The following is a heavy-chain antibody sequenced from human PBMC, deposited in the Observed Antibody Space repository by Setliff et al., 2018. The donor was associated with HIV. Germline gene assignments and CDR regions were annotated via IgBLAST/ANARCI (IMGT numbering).Heavy chain of an antibody. CDR2: INQDGSQA. D-gene: IGHD1-26*01. J-gene: IGHJ4*02. Sequence: PGGSLRLSCAASDFTFSNYWMDWVRQSPEKGLEWVANINQDGSQAYYLDSVRGRFTISRDNVQKSLYLQMNTLRAEDTAVYYCVPESRGYFVQADWGQGTLVTVSS. CDR3: VPESRGYFVQAD. V-gene: IGHV3-7*03. CDR1: DFTFSNYW.